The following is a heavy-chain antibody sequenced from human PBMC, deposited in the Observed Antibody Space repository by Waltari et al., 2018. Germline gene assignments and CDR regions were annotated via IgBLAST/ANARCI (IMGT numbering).Heavy chain of an antibody. V-gene: IGHV1-69*05. J-gene: IGHJ6*02. CDR1: GGTFSSYA. Sequence: QVQLVQSGAEVKKPGSSVKVSCKASGGTFSSYAISWVRQATGQGREWMGGIIPIFGTANYAQKFQGRVTITTDESTSTAYMELSSLRSEDTAVYYCARAPFNYYGSVTDYYYYGMDVWGQGTTVTVSS. CDR2: IIPIFGTA. D-gene: IGHD3-10*01. CDR3: ARAPFNYYGSVTDYYYYGMDV.